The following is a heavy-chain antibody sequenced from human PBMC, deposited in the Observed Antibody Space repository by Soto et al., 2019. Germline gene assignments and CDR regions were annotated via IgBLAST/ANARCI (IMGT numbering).Heavy chain of an antibody. CDR2: ISYDGSNK. J-gene: IGHJ3*02. CDR3: AKTQHPGYCSGGSCYTDASDI. Sequence: GSLRLSCAASGFTFSSYGMHWVRQAPGKGLEWVAVISYDGSNKYYADSVKGRFTISRDNSKNTLYLQMNSLRAEDTAVYYCAKTQHPGYCSGGSCYTDASDIWGQGTTVTVSS. D-gene: IGHD2-15*01. V-gene: IGHV3-30*18. CDR1: GFTFSSYG.